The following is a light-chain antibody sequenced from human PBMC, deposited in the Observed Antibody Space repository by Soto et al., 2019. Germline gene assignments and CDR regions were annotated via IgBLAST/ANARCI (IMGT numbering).Light chain of an antibody. CDR3: QQYSNWPRA. J-gene: IGKJ1*01. CDR1: RSVSSN. V-gene: IGKV3-15*01. CDR2: GAS. Sequence: EIVMTQSPATLSVSPGERATLSCMASRSVSSNLAWYQQRPGQAPRLLIYGASTRATDIPPRFSGSGSGTEFILTISSLQSEDFAVYYCQQYSNWPRAFGQGTKVDIK.